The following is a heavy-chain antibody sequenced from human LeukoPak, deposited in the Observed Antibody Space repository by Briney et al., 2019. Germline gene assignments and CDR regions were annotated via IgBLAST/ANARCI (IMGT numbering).Heavy chain of an antibody. J-gene: IGHJ4*02. CDR2: ISYNSGSI. CDR1: RLTFDDYA. Sequence: PGGSLRLSCAASRLTFDDYAMHWVRQSPREGLGWVSSISYNSGSIDYADSVKGRFTIYRDNAKNSLYVQMNSLRTEDTALYYCAKGYRTGRWLPLDYWGQGTLVTVSS. D-gene: IGHD5-24*01. CDR3: AKGYRTGRWLPLDY. V-gene: IGHV3-9*01.